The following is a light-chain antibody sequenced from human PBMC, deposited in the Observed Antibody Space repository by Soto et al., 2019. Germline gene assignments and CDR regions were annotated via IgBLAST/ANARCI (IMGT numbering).Light chain of an antibody. CDR3: QVWDPGSDHRV. Sequence: SYELTQPPSVSVAPGQTARMTCGGSRRAGLRVHWYQQQPGQAPVLVVYDDSDRPSGIPERFSGSNSGNTATLTISRVEPGDEADYYCQVWDPGSDHRVLGGGTQLTVL. V-gene: IGLV3-21*02. J-gene: IGLJ3*02. CDR2: DDS. CDR1: RRAGLR.